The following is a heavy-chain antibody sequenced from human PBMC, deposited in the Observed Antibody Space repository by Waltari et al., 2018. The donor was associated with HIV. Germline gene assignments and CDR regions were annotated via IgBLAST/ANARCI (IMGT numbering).Heavy chain of an antibody. CDR2: IYTSGST. Sequence: QVQLQESGPGLVKPSQTLSLTCTVSGGSINGGSSYWSWIRQPAGKGLEWIGRIYTSGSTNYNPSLKSRVTISVDTSKNQFSLKLTSVTAADTAVYYCARDLRDWGQGTLVTVSS. CDR1: GGSINGGSSY. V-gene: IGHV4-61*02. J-gene: IGHJ4*02. CDR3: ARDLRD.